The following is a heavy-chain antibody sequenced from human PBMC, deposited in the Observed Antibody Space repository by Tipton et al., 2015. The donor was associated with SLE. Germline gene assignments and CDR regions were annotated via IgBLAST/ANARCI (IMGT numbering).Heavy chain of an antibody. D-gene: IGHD6-6*01. Sequence: TLSLTCAVYGGSFSGYYWSWIRQPPGKGLEWIGEIKHSGSTNYNPSLRSRVTISADTSKNQFSLRLSSVTAADTAVYYCASFPATYTSSSGNWFDPWGQGTLVTVSS. CDR1: GGSFSGYY. CDR2: IKHSGST. J-gene: IGHJ5*02. CDR3: ASFPATYTSSSGNWFDP. V-gene: IGHV4-34*01.